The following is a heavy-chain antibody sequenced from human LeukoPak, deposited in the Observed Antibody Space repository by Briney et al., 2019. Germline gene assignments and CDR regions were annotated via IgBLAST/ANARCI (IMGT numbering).Heavy chain of an antibody. V-gene: IGHV4-34*01. J-gene: IGHJ6*03. CDR2: INHSGST. D-gene: IGHD3-10*01. CDR3: VRGYYGSGSHCCHMDV. CDR1: VGSFSGYY. Sequence: SSETLSLTCAVYVGSFSGYYWSWIRQPPGKGLEWIGEINHSGSTNYNSSLKSRVTISVDTSKNQFSLKLSSVTAADTAVYYCVRGYYGSGSHCCHMDVWGKGTTITV.